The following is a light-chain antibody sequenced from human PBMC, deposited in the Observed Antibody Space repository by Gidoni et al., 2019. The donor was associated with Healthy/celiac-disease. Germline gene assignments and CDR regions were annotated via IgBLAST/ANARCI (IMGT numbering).Light chain of an antibody. CDR1: SSNIWAGYD. J-gene: IGLJ3*02. CDR2: GNS. Sequence: QSVLTQPHSVSGAPGQRVTISCTGSSSNIWAGYDVHWYQQLPGTAPKLLIYGNSNRPSGVPDRFSGSKSGTSASLAITGLQAEDEADYYCQSYDSSLSGSKVFGGGTKLTVL. CDR3: QSYDSSLSGSKV. V-gene: IGLV1-40*01.